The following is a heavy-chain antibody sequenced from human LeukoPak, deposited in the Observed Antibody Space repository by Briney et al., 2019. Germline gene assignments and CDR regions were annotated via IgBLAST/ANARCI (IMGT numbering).Heavy chain of an antibody. CDR3: ARDNYYDSSPIFDY. D-gene: IGHD3-22*01. J-gene: IGHJ4*02. CDR1: GGTFNSYA. V-gene: IGHV1-69*04. CDR2: IISIFGIV. Sequence: SVKVSCKTSGGTFNSYAINWVRQAPGQGLEWMGKIISIFGIVNHAQKFQGRVTMTADKSTSTAYMELSSLRSEDTAVYYCARDNYYDSSPIFDYWGQGTLVTVSS.